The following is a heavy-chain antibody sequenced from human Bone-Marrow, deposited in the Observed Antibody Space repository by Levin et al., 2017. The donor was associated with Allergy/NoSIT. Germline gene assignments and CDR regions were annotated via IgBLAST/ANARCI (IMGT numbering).Heavy chain of an antibody. CDR2: IYYSGST. CDR3: ARGDDSPARFYMDV. CDR1: GGSISRFY. V-gene: IGHV4-59*01. Sequence: GSLRLSCSVSGGSISRFYWSWVRQPPGKGPEWIGYIYYSGSTIYNPSLKSRVTISLDTPKSQFSLKLTSVTAADTALYFCARGDDSPARFYMDVWGKGTTVTVSS. J-gene: IGHJ6*03. D-gene: IGHD5-24*01.